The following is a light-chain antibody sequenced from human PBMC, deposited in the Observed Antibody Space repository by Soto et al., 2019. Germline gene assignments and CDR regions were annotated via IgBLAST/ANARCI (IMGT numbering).Light chain of an antibody. CDR2: AVS. CDR3: QQYGDSSLT. Sequence: ELVRTKSPVALSLSSGERATLSCRASQSGSSTLLTWYQQKPGQAPRLLIYAVSSMATGIPDRFSGSGSGTDFTLPISRVEPEDFAVYFCQQYGDSSLTFGQGSRVELK. V-gene: IGKV3-20*01. CDR1: QSGSSTL. J-gene: IGKJ1*01.